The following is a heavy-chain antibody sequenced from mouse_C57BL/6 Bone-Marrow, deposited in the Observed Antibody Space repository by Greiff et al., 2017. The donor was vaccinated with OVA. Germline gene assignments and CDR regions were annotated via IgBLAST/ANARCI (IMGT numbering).Heavy chain of an antibody. J-gene: IGHJ4*01. V-gene: IGHV1-82*01. CDR1: GYAFSSSW. D-gene: IGHD1-1*01. CDR3: ATTVVARYAMDY. CDR2: IYPGDGDT. Sequence: QVQLQQSGPELVKPGASVKISCKASGYAFSSSWMNWVKQRPGKGLEWIGRIYPGDGDTNYNGKFKGKATLTADKSSSTAYMQLSSLTSEDSAVYFCATTVVARYAMDYWGQGTSVTVSS.